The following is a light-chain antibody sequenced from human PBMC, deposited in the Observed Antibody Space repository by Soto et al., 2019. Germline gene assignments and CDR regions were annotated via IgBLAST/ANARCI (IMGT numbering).Light chain of an antibody. J-gene: IGKJ4*01. CDR2: AAS. CDR3: QHLNSYPRALA. V-gene: IGKV1-9*01. Sequence: DIQLTQSPSFLSASVGDRVNITCRASQAIRSFLAWYQQKVGKAPKLLIYAASTLESGVSLRFSGSGSGTEFTLTISSLQPEDLATYYCQHLNSYPRALAFGGGTKVEI. CDR1: QAIRSF.